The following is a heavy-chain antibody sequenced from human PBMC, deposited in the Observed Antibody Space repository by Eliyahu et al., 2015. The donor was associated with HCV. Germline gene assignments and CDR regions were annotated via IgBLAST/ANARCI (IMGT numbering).Heavy chain of an antibody. J-gene: IGHJ5*02. CDR3: ASGGGGIAVAGTGGWFDP. Sequence: QVQLQESGPGLVKPSETLSLTCTVSGGSISTYYWSWIRPPPGKGLEWIGYIDYSGSTNYNPSLKSRVSISIDTSKNQFSLKLSSVTAADTAVYYCASGGGGIAVAGTGGWFDPWGQGTLVTVSS. CDR1: GGSISTYY. V-gene: IGHV4-59*01. CDR2: IDYSGST. D-gene: IGHD6-19*01.